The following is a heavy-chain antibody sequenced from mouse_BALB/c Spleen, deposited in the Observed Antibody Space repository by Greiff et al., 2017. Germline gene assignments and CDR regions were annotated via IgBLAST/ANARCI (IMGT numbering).Heavy chain of an antibody. J-gene: IGHJ4*01. V-gene: IGHV5-6-5*01. CDR1: GFTFSDYY. Sequence: DVMLVESGGDLVKPGGSLKLSCAASGFTFSDYYMYWVRQTPEKRLEWVASISSGGSTYYPDSVKGRFTISRDNARNILYLQMSSLRSEDTAMYYCARGRAMDYWGQGTSVTVAS. CDR3: ARGRAMDY. CDR2: ISSGGST.